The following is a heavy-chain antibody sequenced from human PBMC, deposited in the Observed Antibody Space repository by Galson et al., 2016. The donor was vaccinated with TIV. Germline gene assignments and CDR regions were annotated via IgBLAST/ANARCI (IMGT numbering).Heavy chain of an antibody. D-gene: IGHD2-2*01. Sequence: SLRLSCAASGLSVSINYMTWVRQAPGKGLEWVSLISDGGNTYYPDSVKGRFTISRDNWKNSLYLYMDSLRVGDTAVYYCARGFRPYCNWTSCPFDSWGQGTLVTVSS. CDR3: ARGFRPYCNWTSCPFDS. CDR1: GLSVSINY. J-gene: IGHJ4*02. V-gene: IGHV3-66*01. CDR2: ISDGGNT.